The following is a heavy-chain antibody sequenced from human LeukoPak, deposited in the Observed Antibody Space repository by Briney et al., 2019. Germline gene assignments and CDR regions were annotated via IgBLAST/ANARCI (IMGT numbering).Heavy chain of an antibody. CDR1: GDNVFSNSVA. CDR3: ARGAMSAFDY. CDR2: TYFRSKWNN. J-gene: IGHJ4*02. D-gene: IGHD6-25*01. Sequence: SQTLSLTCAISGDNVFSNSVAWNWIRQSPSRGLEWLGRTYFRSKWNNDYALSVKSRITINLDTAKNQLSLQLNSATPEDTAVYYCARGAMSAFDYWGQGTLVTVSS. V-gene: IGHV6-1*01.